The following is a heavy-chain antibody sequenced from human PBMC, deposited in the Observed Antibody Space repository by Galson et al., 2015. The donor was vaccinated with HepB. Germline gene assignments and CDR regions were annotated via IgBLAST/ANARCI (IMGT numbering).Heavy chain of an antibody. D-gene: IGHD4-17*01. CDR1: GGSISSYY. J-gene: IGHJ5*02. V-gene: IGHV4-59*08. Sequence: ETLSLTCTVSGGSISSYYWSWIRQPPGKGLEWIGYIYYSGSTNYNPSLKSRVTISVDTSKNQFSLKLSSVTAADTAVYYCARHDYGANWFDPWGQGTLVTVSS. CDR3: ARHDYGANWFDP. CDR2: IYYSGST.